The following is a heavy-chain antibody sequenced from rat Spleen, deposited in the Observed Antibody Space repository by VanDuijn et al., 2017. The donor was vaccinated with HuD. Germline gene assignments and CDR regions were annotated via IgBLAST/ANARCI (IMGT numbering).Heavy chain of an antibody. D-gene: IGHD1-12*02. Sequence: VQLLESGGGLVQPGGSLRLSCAASGFTFADFYMSWIRQSPGKAPEWLSFIRNKANSYTTEYNPSVKGRFTISRDESQNVLYLQMNTLRAEDTAIYYCATDYDGYVMDAWGQGASVTVSS. CDR1: GFTFADFY. CDR2: IRNKANSYTT. V-gene: IGHV7-6*01. J-gene: IGHJ4*01. CDR3: ATDYDGYVMDA.